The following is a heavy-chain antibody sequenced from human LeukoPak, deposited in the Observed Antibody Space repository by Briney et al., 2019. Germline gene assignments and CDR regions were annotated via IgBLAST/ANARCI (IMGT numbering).Heavy chain of an antibody. V-gene: IGHV3-64*01. CDR2: ISSNGDST. D-gene: IGHD6-13*01. CDR3: ARETAAAATACFDS. CDR1: GFTFSTYP. J-gene: IGHJ4*02. Sequence: PGGSLRLSCVASGFTFSTYPMHWVRQPPGKGLEYVSAISSNGDSTYYAKTVKGRFTISRDNSKDTLFLQMGSLRIEDMAVYYCARETAAAATACFDSWGQGALVTVSS.